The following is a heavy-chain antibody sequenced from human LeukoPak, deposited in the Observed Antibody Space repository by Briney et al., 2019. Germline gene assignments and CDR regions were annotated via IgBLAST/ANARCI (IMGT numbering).Heavy chain of an antibody. CDR1: GYTFTNYD. V-gene: IGHV1-8*03. CDR2: MNPNSGDT. Sequence: ASVKVSCKASGYTFTNYDINWVRQATGQGLEWMGWMNPNSGDTAYAQRFQGRVTITRNTSISTAYMELSSLRSEDTAVYYCARVLLKGFAFDYWGQGTLVTVSS. CDR3: ARVLLKGFAFDY. D-gene: IGHD2-21*01. J-gene: IGHJ4*02.